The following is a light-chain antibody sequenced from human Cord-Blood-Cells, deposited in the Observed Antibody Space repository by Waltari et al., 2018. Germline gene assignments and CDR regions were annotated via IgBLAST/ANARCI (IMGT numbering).Light chain of an antibody. V-gene: IGLV2-8*01. CDR3: SAYAGSNNWV. J-gene: IGLJ3*02. CDR1: SSDVGGYNY. CDR2: EVS. Sequence: QSALTQPPSASGSPGQSVTISCTGTSSDVGGYNYVSWYQQHPGKAPNLMIYEVSKLPSGVPDRFSGSKSGNTASLTVSRLQAEDEADYYCSAYAGSNNWVFGGGTKLTVL.